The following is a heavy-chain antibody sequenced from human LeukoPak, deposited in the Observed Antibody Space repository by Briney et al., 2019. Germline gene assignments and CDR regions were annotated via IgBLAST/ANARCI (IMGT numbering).Heavy chain of an antibody. CDR1: GVSISSGDYY. J-gene: IGHJ4*02. Sequence: SQTLSLTCTVSGVSISSGDYYWSWLRQPPGEGLEWIGYIYYSGSTYYNPSLKSRVTISVDTSKNQFSLKLSSVTAADTAVYYCARVRREAVAGAELDYWGQGTLVTVSS. CDR3: ARVRREAVAGAELDY. D-gene: IGHD6-19*01. V-gene: IGHV4-30-4*01. CDR2: IYYSGST.